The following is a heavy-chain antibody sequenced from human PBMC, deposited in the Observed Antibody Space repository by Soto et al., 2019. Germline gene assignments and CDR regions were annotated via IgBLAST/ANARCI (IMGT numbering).Heavy chain of an antibody. J-gene: IGHJ3*02. V-gene: IGHV2-5*01. Sequence: QITLKESGPTLVKPTQTLTLTCTFSGFSLSTSGVGVGWIRQPPGKALEWLALIYWNDDKRYSPSLKSRLTIPKDPPKNQGVLKVTNMPPVNKATYYCEHRGGSVSSPSEGVFDIGGQGKMVTAS. CDR3: EHRGGSVSSPSEGVFDI. CDR2: IYWNDDK. D-gene: IGHD2-15*01. CDR1: GFSLSTSGVG.